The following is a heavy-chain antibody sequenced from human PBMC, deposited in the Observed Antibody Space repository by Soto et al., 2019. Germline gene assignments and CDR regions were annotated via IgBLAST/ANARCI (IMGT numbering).Heavy chain of an antibody. CDR3: ARGEYSSSLYGMDV. V-gene: IGHV3-30*03. D-gene: IGHD6-6*01. J-gene: IGHJ6*02. CDR2: ISYDGSNK. Sequence: PGGSLRLSCAASGFTFSSYGMHWVRQAPGKGLEWVAVISYDGSNKYYADSVKGRFTISRDNSKNTLYLQMNSLRAEDTAVYYSARGEYSSSLYGMDVWGQGTTVTVSS. CDR1: GFTFSSYG.